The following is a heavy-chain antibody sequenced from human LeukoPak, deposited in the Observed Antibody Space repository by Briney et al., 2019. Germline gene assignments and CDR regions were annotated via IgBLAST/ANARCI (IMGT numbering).Heavy chain of an antibody. D-gene: IGHD1-14*01. J-gene: IGHJ4*02. CDR2: IAYDGSRA. CDR3: TRYNNDHFDY. Sequence: PGGSLRLSCTASTLILSDHIVDWVRQTPGKGLEWVAVIAYDGSRAFYADSVKGRFTISRDNSKNTMSVQMDDLRAEDTAVYYCTRYNNDHFDYWGQGTLVTVSS. CDR1: TLILSDHI. V-gene: IGHV3-33*08.